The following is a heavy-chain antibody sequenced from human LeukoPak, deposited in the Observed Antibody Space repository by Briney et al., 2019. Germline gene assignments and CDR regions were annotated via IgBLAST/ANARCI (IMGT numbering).Heavy chain of an antibody. CDR1: GYTFTSFG. CDR2: ISAYNGNT. CDR3: ARDWDGVAAAGTDWYFDL. J-gene: IGHJ2*01. D-gene: IGHD6-13*01. V-gene: IGHV1-18*01. Sequence: GASVKVSCKASGYTFTSFGISWVPQAPGQGLEWMGWISAYNGNTNYAQKLQGRVTMTTDTSTSTAYMELRSLRSDDTAVYYCARDWDGVAAAGTDWYFDLWGRGTLVTVSS.